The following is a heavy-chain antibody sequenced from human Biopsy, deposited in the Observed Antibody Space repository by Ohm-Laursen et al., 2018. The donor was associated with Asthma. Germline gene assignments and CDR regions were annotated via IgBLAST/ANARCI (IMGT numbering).Heavy chain of an antibody. CDR1: GFIFGDFE. CDR3: AKWGSGYNVDAFDI. D-gene: IGHD3-22*01. CDR2: ISIEGRKT. V-gene: IGHV3-30-3*02. J-gene: IGHJ3*02. Sequence: SLRLSCAAPGFIFGDFEMHWVRQAPGKGLEWVAGISIEGRKTTDAEAVRGRFSISRDNAKNSLYLQMNSLILEDTALYYCAKWGSGYNVDAFDIWGQGTVVTVSS.